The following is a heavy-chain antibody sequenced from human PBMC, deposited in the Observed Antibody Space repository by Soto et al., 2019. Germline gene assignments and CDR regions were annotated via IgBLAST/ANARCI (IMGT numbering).Heavy chain of an antibody. CDR1: GFTFCSYA. CDR2: ISGSGGST. V-gene: IGHV3-23*01. J-gene: IGHJ3*02. CDR3: ASPDDYGDYDDAFDI. Sequence: LRLSCAASGFTFCSYAMSWVHQAPGEGVEWVSAISGSGGSTYYADYAKGRFASSRDNSKNTVYLELNSLRAVDTAVYYFASPDDYGDYDDAFDIWGQGTLVTVSS. D-gene: IGHD4-17*01.